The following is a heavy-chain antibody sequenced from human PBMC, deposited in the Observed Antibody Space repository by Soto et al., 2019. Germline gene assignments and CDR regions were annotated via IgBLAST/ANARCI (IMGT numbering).Heavy chain of an antibody. Sequence: QVQLVESGGGVVQPGRSLRLSCAASGFTFSSYGMHWVRQAPGKGLEWVAVIWYDGSNKYYADSVKGRFTISRDNSKNTLYLQMNSLSAEDTAVYYCATSTVVTPDWYFDLWGRGTLVTVSS. CDR2: IWYDGSNK. CDR3: ATSTVVTPDWYFDL. CDR1: GFTFSSYG. D-gene: IGHD2-21*02. V-gene: IGHV3-33*01. J-gene: IGHJ2*01.